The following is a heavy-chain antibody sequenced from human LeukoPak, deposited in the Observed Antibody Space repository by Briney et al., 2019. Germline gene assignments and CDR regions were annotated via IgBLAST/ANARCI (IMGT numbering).Heavy chain of an antibody. D-gene: IGHD3-22*01. CDR3: ARDEGIVVVTSWVY. CDR2: INPNSGGT. Sequence: ASVKVSCKASGYTFTGYYMHWVRQAPGQGLEWVGWINPNSGGTNYAQRFQGRVTMTRDTSISTAYMELSRLRSDDTAVYYCARDEGIVVVTSWVYWGQGTLVTVSS. CDR1: GYTFTGYY. V-gene: IGHV1-2*02. J-gene: IGHJ4*02.